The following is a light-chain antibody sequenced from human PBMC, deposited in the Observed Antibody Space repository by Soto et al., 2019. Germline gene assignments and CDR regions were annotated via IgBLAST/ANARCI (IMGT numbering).Light chain of an antibody. CDR1: QSVLLSSNNRNY. J-gene: IGKJ1*01. Sequence: DIVMTQSPDSLAVSLGERATINCKSSQSVLLSSNNRNYLTWYQQKPGQPPKLLIYWASTLKSGVPSRFSGSGSGTEFTLTISSLQPDDFATYYCQHYNSYSEAFGQGTKVDI. V-gene: IGKV4-1*01. CDR3: QHYNSYSEA. CDR2: WAS.